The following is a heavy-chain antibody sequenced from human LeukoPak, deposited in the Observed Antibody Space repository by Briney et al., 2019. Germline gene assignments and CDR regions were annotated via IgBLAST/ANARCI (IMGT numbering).Heavy chain of an antibody. CDR2: INHSGST. CDR1: GGSFNGYY. CDR3: ARGLITMVRGVSTPYYYMDV. J-gene: IGHJ6*03. V-gene: IGHV4-34*01. Sequence: SETLSLTCAVYGGSFNGYYWSWIRQPPGKGLEWIGEINHSGSTNYNPSLKSRVTISVDTSKNQFSLKLSSVTAADTAVYYCARGLITMVRGVSTPYYYMDVWGKGTTVTVSS. D-gene: IGHD3-10*01.